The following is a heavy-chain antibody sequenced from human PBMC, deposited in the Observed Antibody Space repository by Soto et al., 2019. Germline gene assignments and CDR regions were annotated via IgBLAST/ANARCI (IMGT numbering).Heavy chain of an antibody. CDR1: GFKFSTFA. D-gene: IGHD3-22*01. CDR3: AKAFDTSGYYSYYYAMDV. V-gene: IGHV3-23*01. Sequence: EVQLLESGGGLVKPGGSLRLSCAASGFKFSTFAMSWVRQAPGKGFEWVSSLGDSGTKTYYAASVRGRFIITRANSKNTVDLQMNSLRAEDTAVYYCAKAFDTSGYYSYYYAMDVWGQGTTVTVSS. CDR2: LGDSGTKT. J-gene: IGHJ6*02.